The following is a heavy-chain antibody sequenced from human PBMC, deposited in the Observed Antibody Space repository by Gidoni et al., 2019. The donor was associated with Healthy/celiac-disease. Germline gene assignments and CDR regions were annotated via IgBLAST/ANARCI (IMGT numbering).Heavy chain of an antibody. V-gene: IGHV3-13*01. CDR1: GFTFSSYD. J-gene: IGHJ6*02. D-gene: IGHD3-3*01. Sequence: EVQLVESGGGLVQPGGSLRLSCAASGFTFSSYDMHWVRQATGKGLECVSAIGTAGDTYYPGSVKGRFTISRENAKNSLYLQMNSLRAGDTAVYYCARGDYDFWSGSFGMDVWGQGTTVTVSS. CDR2: IGTAGDT. CDR3: ARGDYDFWSGSFGMDV.